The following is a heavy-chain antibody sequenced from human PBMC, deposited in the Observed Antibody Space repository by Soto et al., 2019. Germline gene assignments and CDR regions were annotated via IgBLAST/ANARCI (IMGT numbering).Heavy chain of an antibody. CDR2: ISGSGGST. V-gene: IGHV3-23*01. CDR3: AKEPGTIFGVVKTYYFDY. D-gene: IGHD3-3*01. Sequence: PGGSLRLSCAASGFTFSSYAMSWVRQAPGKGLEWVSAISGSGGSTYYADSVKGRFTISRDNSKNTLYLQMKSLRAEDTAVYYCAKEPGTIFGVVKTYYFDYWGQGTLVTVSS. J-gene: IGHJ4*02. CDR1: GFTFSSYA.